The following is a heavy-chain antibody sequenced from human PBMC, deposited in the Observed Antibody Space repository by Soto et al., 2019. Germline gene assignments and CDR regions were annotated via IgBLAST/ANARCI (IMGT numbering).Heavy chain of an antibody. V-gene: IGHV3-13*04. Sequence: EVQLVESGGGLVQPGGSLRLSCAASGFTFSSYDMHWVRQATGKGLEWVSGIGTAGDTYYPGSVKGRFTISRENAKNSLYLQMNSLRAGDTAVYYCARGGLRWSLNYYYGMDVWGQGTTVTVSS. J-gene: IGHJ6*02. CDR3: ARGGLRWSLNYYYGMDV. CDR1: GFTFSSYD. CDR2: IGTAGDT. D-gene: IGHD4-17*01.